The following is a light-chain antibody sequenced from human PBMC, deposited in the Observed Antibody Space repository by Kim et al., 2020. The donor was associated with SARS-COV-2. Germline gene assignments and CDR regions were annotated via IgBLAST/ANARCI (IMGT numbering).Light chain of an antibody. CDR1: QSVNSD. CDR2: DAS. CDR3: QHYNNWPYT. Sequence: SGSPGERATLSCRASQSVNSDLAWYQQKPGQAPSLLIYDASTRAAGIPARFSGSGSGTGFTLTISSLQSEDFAVYYCQHYNNWPYTFGQGTKLEI. J-gene: IGKJ2*01. V-gene: IGKV3-15*01.